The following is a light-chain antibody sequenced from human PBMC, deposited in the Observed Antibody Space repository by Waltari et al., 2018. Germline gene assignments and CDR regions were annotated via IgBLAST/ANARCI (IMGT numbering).Light chain of an antibody. V-gene: IGKV3-20*01. J-gene: IGKJ2*01. CDR3: QQYYSVPYT. CDR2: GAS. CDR1: QRVSSSY. Sequence: EIVLTQSPGTLSLSPGERATLSCRASQRVSSSYLAWYQQKPGQAPRLLIYGASSRATGIPDRFSGSGSGTDFTLTISSLQAEDVALYFCQQYYSVPYTFGQGTKLEIK.